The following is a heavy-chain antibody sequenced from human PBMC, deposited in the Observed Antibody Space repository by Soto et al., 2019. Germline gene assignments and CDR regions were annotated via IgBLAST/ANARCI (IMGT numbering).Heavy chain of an antibody. CDR2: INAGNGNT. Sequence: QVQLVQSGAEEKKPGASVKVSCKASGYTFTSYAMHWVRQAPGQRLEWMGWINAGNGNTKYSQKFQGRVTITRDTSASTAYMELSSLRSEDTAVYYCARDSTVKGAGYCSGGSCYAGYYYGMAVWGQGTTVTVSS. CDR3: ARDSTVKGAGYCSGGSCYAGYYYGMAV. V-gene: IGHV1-3*05. CDR1: GYTFTSYA. J-gene: IGHJ6*02. D-gene: IGHD2-15*01.